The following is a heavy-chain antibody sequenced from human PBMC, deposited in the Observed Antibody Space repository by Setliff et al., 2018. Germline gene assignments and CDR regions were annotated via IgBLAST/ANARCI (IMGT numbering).Heavy chain of an antibody. V-gene: IGHV3-21*01. Sequence: GESLTISCAASGFTFSTYSMHWVRQAPGKGLEWVSSISDSSIYIYYVDSVKGRFTISRDNAQNSLYLQMDSLRAEDTAVYYCARSPANGGHDAFDVWGQGTMVTVSS. J-gene: IGHJ3*01. CDR1: GFTFSTYS. CDR3: ARSPANGGHDAFDV. CDR2: ISDSSIYI. D-gene: IGHD6-25*01.